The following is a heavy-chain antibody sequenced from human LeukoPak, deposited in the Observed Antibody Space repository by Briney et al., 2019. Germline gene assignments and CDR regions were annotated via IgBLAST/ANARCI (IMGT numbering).Heavy chain of an antibody. D-gene: IGHD1-26*01. CDR3: ARVSGSYFDAIDY. V-gene: IGHV3-66*01. J-gene: IGHJ4*02. CDR2: IYSGGST. CDR1: GFTFSSNY. Sequence: GGSLRLSCAASGFTFSSNYMSWVRQAPGKGLEWVSVIYSGGSTYYADSVKGRFTISRDNSKNTLYLQMNSLRAEDTAVYYCARVSGSYFDAIDYWGQGTLVTVSS.